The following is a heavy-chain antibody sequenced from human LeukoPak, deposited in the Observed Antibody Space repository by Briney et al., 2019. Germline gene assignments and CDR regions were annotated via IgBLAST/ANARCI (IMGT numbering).Heavy chain of an antibody. CDR2: INHSGST. D-gene: IGHD1-26*01. V-gene: IGHV4-34*01. CDR1: GGSFSGYY. CDR3: ARRRELRGNHDAFDI. Sequence: SETLSLTCAVYGGSFSGYYWSWIRQPPGKGLEWIGEINHSGSTNYNPSLKSRVTISVDTSKNQFSLKLSSVPAADTAVYYCARRRELRGNHDAFDIWGQGTMVTVSS. J-gene: IGHJ3*02.